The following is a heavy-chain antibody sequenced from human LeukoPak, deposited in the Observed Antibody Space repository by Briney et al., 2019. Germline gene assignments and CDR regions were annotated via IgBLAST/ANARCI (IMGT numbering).Heavy chain of an antibody. CDR3: AKDIAVAGTTIFDY. Sequence: GGSLRLSCAASGFTFSSYAVSWVRQAPGKGLEWVSAISGSGGSTYYADSVKGRFTISRDNSKNTLYLQMNSLGAEDTAVYYCAKDIAVAGTTIFDYWGQGTLVTVSS. CDR1: GFTFSSYA. V-gene: IGHV3-23*01. D-gene: IGHD6-19*01. J-gene: IGHJ4*02. CDR2: ISGSGGST.